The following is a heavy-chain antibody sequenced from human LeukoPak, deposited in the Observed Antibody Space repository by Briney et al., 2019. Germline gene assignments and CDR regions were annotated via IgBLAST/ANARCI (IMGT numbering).Heavy chain of an antibody. D-gene: IGHD3-10*01. V-gene: IGHV3-74*01. Sequence: GGSLRLSCAASGFTFSNYWMHWVRQVPGKGLVCVSRINIDGTSTSYADSVKGRFTISRDNAKNTLYLQMNSLRAEDTAVYYCAKGKGVRSPGSVGFDYWGQGTLVTVSS. J-gene: IGHJ4*02. CDR2: INIDGTST. CDR1: GFTFSNYW. CDR3: AKGKGVRSPGSVGFDY.